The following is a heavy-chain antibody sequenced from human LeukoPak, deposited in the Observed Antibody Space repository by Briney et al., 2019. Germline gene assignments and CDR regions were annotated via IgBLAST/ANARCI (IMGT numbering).Heavy chain of an antibody. D-gene: IGHD3-10*01. V-gene: IGHV1-69*01. J-gene: IGHJ4*02. CDR2: IIPIFGTA. CDR3: ARGLITMVRGVHRPYHFDY. Sequence: SVKVSCKASGGTFSSYAISWVRQAPGQGLEWMGGIIPIFGTANYAQKFQGRVTITADESTSTAYMELSSLRSEDTAVYYCARGLITMVRGVHRPYHFDYWGQGTLVTVSP. CDR1: GGTFSSYA.